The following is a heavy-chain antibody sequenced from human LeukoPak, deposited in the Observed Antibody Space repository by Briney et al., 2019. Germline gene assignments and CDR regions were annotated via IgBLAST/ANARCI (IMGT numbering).Heavy chain of an antibody. J-gene: IGHJ4*02. V-gene: IGHV4-59*08. CDR1: DVSISDYY. CDR3: ARHAFASPLDI. CDR2: IYHTGDS. Sequence: PSETLSLTCAVSDVSISDYYWSWIRQPPGKGLEWIGYIYHTGDSNQNPSLKGRVTVTLDTPKNQVSLKVTSATAADTAVYYCARHAFASPLDIWGQGTVVTVSS. D-gene: IGHD2-21*01.